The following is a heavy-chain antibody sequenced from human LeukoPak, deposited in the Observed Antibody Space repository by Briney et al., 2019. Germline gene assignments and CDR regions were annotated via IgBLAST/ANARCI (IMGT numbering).Heavy chain of an antibody. CDR1: GYTFTGYY. CDR3: ARVSYYYDSSGYYGY. V-gene: IGHV1-2*02. CDR2: INPNSGGT. J-gene: IGHJ4*02. D-gene: IGHD3-22*01. Sequence: ASVKVSCKAPGYTFTGYYMHWVRQAPGQGLEWMGWINPNSGGTNYAQKFQGRVTMTRDTSISTAYMELSRLRSDDTAVYYCARVSYYYDSSGYYGYWGQGTLVTVSS.